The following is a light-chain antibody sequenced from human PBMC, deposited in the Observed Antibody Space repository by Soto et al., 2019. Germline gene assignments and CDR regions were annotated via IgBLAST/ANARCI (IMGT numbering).Light chain of an antibody. Sequence: DIQMTQSPSPLSASVGDRVTITCRASQSISSYLNWYQQKPGKAPKLLIYAASSLQSGVPSRFSGSGSGTDFTLTISSLQPEDFATYYCQQSYSTFGQGTRLEIK. J-gene: IGKJ5*01. V-gene: IGKV1-39*01. CDR1: QSISSY. CDR2: AAS. CDR3: QQSYST.